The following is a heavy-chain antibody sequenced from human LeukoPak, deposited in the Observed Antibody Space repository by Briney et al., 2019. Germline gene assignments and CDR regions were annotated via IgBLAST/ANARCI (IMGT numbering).Heavy chain of an antibody. CDR1: GFTFSDYY. CDR3: ARDVTMMFIDDDLEDAFDI. Sequence: GGSLRLSCAASGFTFSDYYMSWIRQAPGKGLEWVSYISSSGSTIYYADSVKGRFTISRDNAKNLLYLQMNSLRAEDTAVYYCARDVTMMFIDDDLEDAFDIWGQGTMVTVSS. V-gene: IGHV3-11*04. CDR2: ISSSGSTI. D-gene: IGHD3-22*01. J-gene: IGHJ3*02.